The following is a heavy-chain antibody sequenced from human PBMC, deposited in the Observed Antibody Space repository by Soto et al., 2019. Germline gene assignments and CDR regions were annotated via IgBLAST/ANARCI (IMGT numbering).Heavy chain of an antibody. Sequence: QVQLVQSGAEVKKPGSSVKVSCKASGGTFSSYAISWVRQDPGQGLEWMGGIIPIFGTANYAQQFQGRVTITADKSTSTAYMELSSLRSEDTAVYYCARSNYDILTGYYDYYYYGMDVWGQGTTVTASS. D-gene: IGHD3-9*01. CDR2: IIPIFGTA. J-gene: IGHJ6*02. CDR3: ARSNYDILTGYYDYYYYGMDV. V-gene: IGHV1-69*06. CDR1: GGTFSSYA.